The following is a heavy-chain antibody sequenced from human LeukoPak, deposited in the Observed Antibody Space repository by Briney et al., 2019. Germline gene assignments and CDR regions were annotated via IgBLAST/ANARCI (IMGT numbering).Heavy chain of an antibody. CDR2: IWSDGTNK. J-gene: IGHJ4*02. CDR1: GFMFTDYG. Sequence: PGGSLRFSCAASGFMFTDYGMHWVRQAPGKGLEWVAVIWSDGTNKYYSDSVKGRFAIPRDDSNDMVYLQMNRLRAEDTAVYYCAKDIQRGFDYTNSLDYWGQGTLVTVSS. V-gene: IGHV3-33*06. D-gene: IGHD4-11*01. CDR3: AKDIQRGFDYTNSLDY.